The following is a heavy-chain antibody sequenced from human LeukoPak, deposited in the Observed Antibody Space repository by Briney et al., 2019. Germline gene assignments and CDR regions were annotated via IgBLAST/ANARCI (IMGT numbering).Heavy chain of an antibody. CDR2: INPNTGGT. Sequence: ASVKVSCKASGYTFTGYYIHWVRQAPGQGLEWMGRINPNTGGTNYAQRFQGRVTMTRDTSINTAYMELTRLTSDDTAVYYCATDPCSGGTCSMYHLDYWGQGTLVTVSS. CDR1: GYTFTGYY. CDR3: ATDPCSGGTCSMYHLDY. D-gene: IGHD2-15*01. V-gene: IGHV1-2*02. J-gene: IGHJ4*02.